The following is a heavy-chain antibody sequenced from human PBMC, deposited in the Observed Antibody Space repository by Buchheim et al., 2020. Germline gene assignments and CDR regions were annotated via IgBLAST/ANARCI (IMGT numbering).Heavy chain of an antibody. Sequence: QVQLQESGPGLVKPSGTLSLTCAVSGGSLSTSNCWSWVRQPPGKGLEWIGEICHSGSTYYNPSLKSRVTISLDKSKTQFSPKVNSVTAADTAVYYCARDSLSWNDEFYGMDVWGQGTT. V-gene: IGHV4-4*02. CDR3: ARDSLSWNDEFYGMDV. CDR1: GGSLSTSNC. D-gene: IGHD1-1*01. J-gene: IGHJ6*02. CDR2: ICHSGST.